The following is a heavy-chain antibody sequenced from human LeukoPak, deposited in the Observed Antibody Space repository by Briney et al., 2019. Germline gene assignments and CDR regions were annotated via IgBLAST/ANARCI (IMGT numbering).Heavy chain of an antibody. CDR1: GFTFSSYG. D-gene: IGHD3-3*02. Sequence: GSLRLSCAASGFTFSSYGMNWVRQAPGKGLEWLSYISTGSTTIYYADSVKGRFTISRDNAKNSLYLQMNSLRAEDTAVYYCARRLGRALVPGDAFDIWGQGTMVTVSS. CDR2: ISTGSTTI. V-gene: IGHV3-48*04. J-gene: IGHJ3*02. CDR3: ARRLGRALVPGDAFDI.